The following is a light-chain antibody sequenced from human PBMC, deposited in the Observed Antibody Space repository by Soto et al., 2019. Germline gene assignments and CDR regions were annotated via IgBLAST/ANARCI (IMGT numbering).Light chain of an antibody. CDR1: QRITNNF. J-gene: IGKJ2*01. CDR2: GAS. Sequence: EIVLTQSPVTLSLSPGERATLSCRASQRITNNFLAWFQQKAGLAPRLLIYGASTRANGVPDRFSGGGSGTAFFLTISPLEPEDFAVYYCQQDGRSPFTFARATKLQSK. V-gene: IGKV3-20*01. CDR3: QQDGRSPFT.